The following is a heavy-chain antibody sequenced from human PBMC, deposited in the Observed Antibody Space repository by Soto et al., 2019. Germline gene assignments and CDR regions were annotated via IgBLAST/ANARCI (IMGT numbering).Heavy chain of an antibody. CDR3: AIHKNVYGDPREY. Sequence: QVQLQQWGAGLLKPSETLSLTCAVSGGSFSGYYWYWIRQAPGKGLEWIGEINHSGSTNYNPSLKSRVTISVDSSKNQFSLNLSSVTAADTAVYYCAIHKNVYGDPREYWGQGTLVTVSS. J-gene: IGHJ4*02. V-gene: IGHV4-34*01. D-gene: IGHD4-17*01. CDR1: GGSFSGYY. CDR2: INHSGST.